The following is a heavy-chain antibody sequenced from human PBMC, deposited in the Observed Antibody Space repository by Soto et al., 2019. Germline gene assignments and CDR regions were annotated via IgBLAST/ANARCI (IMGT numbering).Heavy chain of an antibody. CDR2: ITPIFGTA. CDR3: ARGWGYDTSDYYYAY. D-gene: IGHD3-22*01. CDR1: GGTFSRYA. Sequence: QVQLIQSGAEVKKPGSSVKVSCKAYGGTFSRYAISWVRQAPGQGLEWMGGITPIFGTANYAQKFQGRVPITADESTRTSYIELRSLRSGDTAVYYCARGWGYDTSDYYYAYWGQGTLITVSS. V-gene: IGHV1-69*01. J-gene: IGHJ4*02.